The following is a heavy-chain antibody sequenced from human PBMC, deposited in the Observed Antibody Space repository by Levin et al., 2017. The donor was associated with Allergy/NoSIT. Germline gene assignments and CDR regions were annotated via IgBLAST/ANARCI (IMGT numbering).Heavy chain of an antibody. CDR1: GFTFSSYG. D-gene: IGHD3-22*01. CDR3: AKGGTYYYDSSGYFGVGY. V-gene: IGHV3-30*18. J-gene: IGHJ4*02. Sequence: SCAASGFTFSSYGMHWVRQAPGKGLEGVAVISYDGSNKYYADSVKGRFTISRDNSKNTLYLQMNSLRAEDTAVYYCAKGGTYYYDSSGYFGVGYWGQGTLVTVSS. CDR2: ISYDGSNK.